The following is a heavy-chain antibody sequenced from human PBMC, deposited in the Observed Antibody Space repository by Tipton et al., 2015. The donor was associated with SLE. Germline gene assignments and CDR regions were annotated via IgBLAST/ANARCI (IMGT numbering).Heavy chain of an antibody. J-gene: IGHJ4*02. CDR1: GGPISSSSYY. V-gene: IGHV4-39*01. D-gene: IGHD3-3*01. CDR2: IFYSGSS. CDR3: ARRSGDFWSGYTYYFDY. Sequence: TLSLTCTVSGGPISSSSYYWGWIRQPPGKGLEWIGSIFYSGSSYYNPSLKSRVTIYVDTSKNQFSLKLSSVTAADTAVYYCARRSGDFWSGYTYYFDYWGQGTLVTVSS.